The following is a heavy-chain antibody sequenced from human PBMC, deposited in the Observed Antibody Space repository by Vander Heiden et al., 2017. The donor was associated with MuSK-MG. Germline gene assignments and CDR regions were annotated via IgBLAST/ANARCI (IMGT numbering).Heavy chain of an antibody. V-gene: IGHV4-39*01. Sequence: QLPLQESGPGLVKPSATLSLTCTVSGGSIYTSSYYWGWIRNPPGTCLKWIGNIKYTVNTYYDPSLESRVTISIDTSKNQFSLSLSSVTAADTAVYYCARPMTTVTPKACDIWGHGTMGTVSS. CDR3: ARPMTTVTPKACDI. CDR1: GGSIYTSSYY. D-gene: IGHD4-17*01. J-gene: IGHJ3*02. CDR2: IKYTVNT.